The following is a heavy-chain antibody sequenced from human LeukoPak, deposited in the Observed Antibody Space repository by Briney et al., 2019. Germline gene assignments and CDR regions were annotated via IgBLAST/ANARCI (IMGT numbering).Heavy chain of an antibody. CDR2: ISYDGSNK. D-gene: IGHD2-8*01. V-gene: IGHV3-30-3*01. CDR1: GFTFSSYA. CDR3: ARDVCTNGVCLTHDY. J-gene: IGHJ4*02. Sequence: GGSLRLSCAASGFTFSSYAMHWVRQAPGKGLEWVAVISYDGSNKYYADSVKGRFTISRDNSKNTPYLQMNSLRAEDTAVYYCARDVCTNGVCLTHDYWGQGTLVTVSS.